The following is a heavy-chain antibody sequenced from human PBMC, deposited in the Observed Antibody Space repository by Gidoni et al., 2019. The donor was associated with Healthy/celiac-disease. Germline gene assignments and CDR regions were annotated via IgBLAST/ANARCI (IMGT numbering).Heavy chain of an antibody. V-gene: IGHV4-39*01. CDR2: IYYSGST. CDR1: GGPITRSTYY. D-gene: IGHD4-17*01. Sequence: QLQLQESGPGLVQPSETLSLTCTVSGGPITRSTYYWGWIRQPPGKGLEWIGSIYYSGSTYDNPPLKSRVTISVDTSKNQFSLKLSSVTAADTAVYYWARHLTGYGDVWFDPWGQGTLVTVSS. CDR3: ARHLTGYGDVWFDP. J-gene: IGHJ5*02.